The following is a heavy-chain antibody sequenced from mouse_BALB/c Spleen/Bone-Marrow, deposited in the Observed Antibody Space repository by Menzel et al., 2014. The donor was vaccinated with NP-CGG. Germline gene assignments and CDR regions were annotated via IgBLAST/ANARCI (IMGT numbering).Heavy chain of an antibody. V-gene: IGHV3-6*02. CDR2: ISYDGSN. CDR1: GYSITSGYY. D-gene: IGHD2-3*01. CDR3: ARGDGYYGGAMDY. J-gene: IGHJ4*01. Sequence: EVQLQESGPGLVKPSQSLSLTCSVTGYSITSGYYCNWIRQFPGNKLEWMGYISYDGSNNYNPSLKNRISITRDTSKNQFFLKLNSVTTEDTATYYCARGDGYYGGAMDYWGQGTSVTVSS.